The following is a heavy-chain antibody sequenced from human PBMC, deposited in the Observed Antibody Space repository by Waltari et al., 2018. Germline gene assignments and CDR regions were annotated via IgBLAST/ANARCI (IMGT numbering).Heavy chain of an antibody. CDR2: IKEDGSKE. D-gene: IGHD1-26*01. Sequence: EVQLVESGGGLVEPGGSLRLSCVASGFSFSNYWMSWVRQAPGKGLEGGADIKEDGSKEYYLGAVKGRVTISRDNAKNSVYLQMNSLRPEDTAVYYCARDWEGERPNFDYWGQGTLVTVSS. CDR1: GFSFSNYW. CDR3: ARDWEGERPNFDY. V-gene: IGHV3-7*04. J-gene: IGHJ4*02.